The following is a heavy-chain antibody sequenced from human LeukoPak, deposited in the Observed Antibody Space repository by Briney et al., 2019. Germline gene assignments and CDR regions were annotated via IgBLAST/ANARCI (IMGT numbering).Heavy chain of an antibody. CDR3: ARASITMIVVVISYYFDY. CDR1: GFTFSSYA. J-gene: IGHJ4*02. Sequence: GGSLRLSCAASGFTFSSYAMHWVRQAPGKGLEWVAVISYDGSNKYYADSVKGRFTISRDNSKNTLYLQMNSLRAEDTAVYYCARASITMIVVVISYYFDYWGQGTLVTVSS. D-gene: IGHD3-22*01. V-gene: IGHV3-30*04. CDR2: ISYDGSNK.